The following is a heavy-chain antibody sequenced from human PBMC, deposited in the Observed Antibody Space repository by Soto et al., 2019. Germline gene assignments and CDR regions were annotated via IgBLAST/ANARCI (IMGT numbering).Heavy chain of an antibody. CDR2: ISYSGST. J-gene: IGHJ3*02. CDR1: SGSISRYY. V-gene: IGHV4-59*08. Sequence: QVQLQESGPGLVKPSETLSLTCTVSSGSISRYYWTWIRQPPGKGLEWIGYISYSGSTNYNPSLKXGXTXAXXPSKTQSSLTLTSVTAPDAAVYYCAARVRIAAFDIWGQATMVTVSS. CDR3: AARVRIAAFDI. D-gene: IGHD2-21*01.